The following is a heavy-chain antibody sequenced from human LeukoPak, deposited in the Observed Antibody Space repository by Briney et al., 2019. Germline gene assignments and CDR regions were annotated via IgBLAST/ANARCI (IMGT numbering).Heavy chain of an antibody. CDR2: IYYTGST. D-gene: IGHD3-16*01. CDR1: GGSISNYY. CDR3: ARQGGWNYFDY. V-gene: IGHV4-59*08. J-gene: IGHJ4*02. Sequence: SETLSLTCTVSGGSISNYYWSWIRQPPGKGLEWTGYIYYTGSTNYIPSLKSRVTISIDTSKNQFSLKLSSVTAADTAVYYCARQGGWNYFDYWGQGTLVTVSS.